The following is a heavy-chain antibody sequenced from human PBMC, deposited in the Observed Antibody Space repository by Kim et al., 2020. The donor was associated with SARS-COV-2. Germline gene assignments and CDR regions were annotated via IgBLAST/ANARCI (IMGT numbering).Heavy chain of an antibody. Sequence: GGSLRLSCAASRFSFGSSWMSWVRQAPGKGLEWVAGISPDGTERYYAESLKGRFTISRDNARNSLFLQMSSLRVDDTAVYYCATSTNWNFDCWGQGTLVTVSS. CDR3: ATSTNWNFDC. V-gene: IGHV3-7*03. CDR2: ISPDGTER. CDR1: RFSFGSSW. J-gene: IGHJ4*02. D-gene: IGHD2-2*01.